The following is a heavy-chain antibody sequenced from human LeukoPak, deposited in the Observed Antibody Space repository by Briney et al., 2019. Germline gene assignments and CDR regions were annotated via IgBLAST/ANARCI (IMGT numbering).Heavy chain of an antibody. J-gene: IGHJ4*02. Sequence: GSSVKVSCKAAGGTLSSDGVSWVRQAPGQGLEWLGGIIPMFGTANYAQKFQGRVTITTDESTSTAHMELSSLRSEDTAVYYCALEGTTYYFDNWGQGTLVTVSS. CDR3: ALEGTTYYFDN. D-gene: IGHD1-14*01. CDR2: IIPMFGTA. V-gene: IGHV1-69*05. CDR1: GGTLSSDG.